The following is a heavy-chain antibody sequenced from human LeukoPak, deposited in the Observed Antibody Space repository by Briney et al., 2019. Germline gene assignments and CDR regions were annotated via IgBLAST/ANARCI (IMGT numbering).Heavy chain of an antibody. V-gene: IGHV4-38-2*02. CDR2: INHSGST. CDR1: GDSISSGYY. CDR3: ARSMVRGVRRTGFDY. J-gene: IGHJ4*02. D-gene: IGHD3-10*01. Sequence: SETLSLTCTVSGDSISSGYYWGWIRQPPGKGLEWIGEINHSGSTNYNPSLKSRVTISVDTSKNQFSLKLSSVTAADTAVYYCARSMVRGVRRTGFDYWGQGTLVTVSS.